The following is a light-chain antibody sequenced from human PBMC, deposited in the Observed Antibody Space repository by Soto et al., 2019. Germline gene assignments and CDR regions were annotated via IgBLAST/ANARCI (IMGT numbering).Light chain of an antibody. Sequence: EIVLTQSPGTLSLSPGESATLSCRASQSVSSAYLAWYQHKPGQAPRLLIFGASSRATGVPDRFSGSGSGTYFTITVSRLEPEDFAVYYCQHYGRSPLFGGGTKVEIK. V-gene: IGKV3-20*01. J-gene: IGKJ4*01. CDR3: QHYGRSPL. CDR1: QSVSSAY. CDR2: GAS.